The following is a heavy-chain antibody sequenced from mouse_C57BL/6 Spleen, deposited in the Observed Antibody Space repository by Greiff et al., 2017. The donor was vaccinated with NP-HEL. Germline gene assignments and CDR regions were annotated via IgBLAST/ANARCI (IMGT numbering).Heavy chain of an antibody. CDR2: IHPNSGST. V-gene: IGHV1-64*01. Sequence: VQLQQPGAELVKPGASVKLSCKASGYTFTSYWMHWVKQRPGQGLEWIGMIHPNSGSTNYNEKFKSKATLTVDKSSSTAYMQLSSLTSEDSAVYYCARSGHYGSSYYWYCDVWGTGTTVTVSS. J-gene: IGHJ1*03. CDR1: GYTFTSYW. D-gene: IGHD1-1*01. CDR3: ARSGHYGSSYYWYCDV.